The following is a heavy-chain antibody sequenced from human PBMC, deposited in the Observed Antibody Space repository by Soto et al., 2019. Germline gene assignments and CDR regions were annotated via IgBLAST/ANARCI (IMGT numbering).Heavy chain of an antibody. CDR2: IYYSGST. D-gene: IGHD5-12*01. CDR1: GGSVSSGSYY. CDR3: ARYGGGYEIDY. Sequence: SETLSLTRTVSGGSVSSGSYYWSWIRQPPGKGLEWIGYIYYSGSTNYNPSLKSRVTISVDTSKNQFSLKLSSVTAADTAVYYCARYGGGYEIDYWGQGTLVTVSS. V-gene: IGHV4-61*01. J-gene: IGHJ4*02.